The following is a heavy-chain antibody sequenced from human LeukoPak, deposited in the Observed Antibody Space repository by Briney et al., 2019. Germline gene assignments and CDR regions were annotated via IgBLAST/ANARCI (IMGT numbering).Heavy chain of an antibody. CDR2: INHSGST. V-gene: IGHV4-34*01. CDR1: GGSFSGYY. Sequence: SETLSLTCAVYGGSFSGYYWSWIRQPPGKGLEWIGEINHSGSTNYNPSLKSRVTISVDTSKNQFSLKLSSLTAADTAVYYCARGPPTVTRKKQQRTFLDYFQHWGQGTLVTVSS. CDR3: ARGPPTVTRKKQQRTFLDYFQH. D-gene: IGHD4-17*01. J-gene: IGHJ1*01.